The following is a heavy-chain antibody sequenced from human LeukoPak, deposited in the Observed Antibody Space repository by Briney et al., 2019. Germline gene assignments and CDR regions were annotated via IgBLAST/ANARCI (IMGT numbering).Heavy chain of an antibody. V-gene: IGHV1-46*01. Sequence: ASVKVSCKASGYTFTSYYMHWVRQAPGEGLEWMGIINPTGGSTSYAQKFQSRVTMTRDTSTSTVYMELRSLRSEDTAVYYCARDHYHKIHSVMVTAPDYWGQGTLVIVSS. CDR1: GYTFTSYY. D-gene: IGHD2-21*02. CDR3: ARDHYHKIHSVMVTAPDY. CDR2: INPTGGST. J-gene: IGHJ4*02.